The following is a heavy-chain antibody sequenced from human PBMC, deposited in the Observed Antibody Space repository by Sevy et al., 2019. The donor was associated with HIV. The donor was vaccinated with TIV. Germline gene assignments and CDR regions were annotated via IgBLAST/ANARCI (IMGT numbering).Heavy chain of an antibody. D-gene: IGHD3-3*01. CDR1: GYTFTGYY. J-gene: IGHJ6*02. Sequence: ASVKVSCKASGYTFTGYYMHWVRQAPGQGLEWMGWINPNSGGTNYAQKFQGRVTMTRDTSISTAYMELSRLRSDDTAGYYXXRVGRPPGGTYDFWMSSYYYYGMDVWGQGTTVTVSS. V-gene: IGHV1-2*02. CDR3: XRVGRPPGGTYDFWMSSYYYYGMDV. CDR2: INPNSGGT.